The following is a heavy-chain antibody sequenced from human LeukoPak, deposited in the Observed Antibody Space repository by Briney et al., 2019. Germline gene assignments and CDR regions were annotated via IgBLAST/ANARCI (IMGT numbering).Heavy chain of an antibody. CDR2: ISSRSSTI. Sequence: GGSLRLSCAASGFTFSTYNMNWVRQAPGKGLEWVSYISSRSSTIYYADSVKGRFTVSRDNAKNSLYLQMNSLRAEDTAVYYCARDEPYSSSWYYFDYRGQGTLVTVSS. V-gene: IGHV3-48*01. CDR1: GFTFSTYN. D-gene: IGHD6-13*01. CDR3: ARDEPYSSSWYYFDY. J-gene: IGHJ4*02.